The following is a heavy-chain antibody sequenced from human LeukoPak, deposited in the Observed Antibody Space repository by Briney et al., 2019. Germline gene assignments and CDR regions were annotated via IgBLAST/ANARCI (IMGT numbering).Heavy chain of an antibody. CDR3: ARDQTKWEPLRRRDYYYMDV. Sequence: GGSLRLSCAASGFTFSSYTMHWVRQPRGKGLEWVALISYDGSNQYYADSVKGRFTISRDNAKNSLYLEMNSLRAEDTAVYYCARDQTKWEPLRRRDYYYMDVWGKGTTVTVSS. CDR1: GFTFSSYT. CDR2: ISYDGSNQ. D-gene: IGHD1-26*01. V-gene: IGHV3-30*04. J-gene: IGHJ6*03.